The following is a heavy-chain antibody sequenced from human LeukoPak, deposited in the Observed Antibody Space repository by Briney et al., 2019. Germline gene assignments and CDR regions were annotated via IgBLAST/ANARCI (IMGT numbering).Heavy chain of an antibody. CDR3: GASSYYYDSSGFIDY. V-gene: IGHV1-69*04. CDR2: IIPIFGIA. CDR1: GGTFSSYA. Sequence: SVKVSCKASGGTFSSYAINWVRQAPGQGLEWMGRIIPIFGIANYAQKFQGRVTITADKSTSTAYMELSSLRSEDTAVYYCGASSYYYDSSGFIDYWGQGTLVTVSS. D-gene: IGHD3-22*01. J-gene: IGHJ4*02.